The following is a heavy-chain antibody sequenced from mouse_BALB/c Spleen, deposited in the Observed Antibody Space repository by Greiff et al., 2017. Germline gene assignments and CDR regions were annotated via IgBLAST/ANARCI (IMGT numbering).Heavy chain of an antibody. CDR2: ISSGGSYT. V-gene: IGHV5-9-4*01. CDR3: ARGDGYYFYAMDY. J-gene: IGHJ4*01. CDR1: GFTFSSYA. D-gene: IGHD2-3*01. Sequence: EVQVVESGGGLVKPGGSLKLSCAASGFTFSSYAMSWVRQSPEKRLEWVAEISSGGSYTYYPDTVTGRFTISRDNAKNTLYLEMSSLRSEDTAMYYCARGDGYYFYAMDYWGQGTSVTVSS.